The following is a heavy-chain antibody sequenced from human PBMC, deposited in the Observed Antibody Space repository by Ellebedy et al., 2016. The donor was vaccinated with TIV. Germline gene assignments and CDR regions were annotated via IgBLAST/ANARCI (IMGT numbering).Heavy chain of an antibody. D-gene: IGHD3-10*01. V-gene: IGHV3-64*05. CDR1: GFNFSTYA. CDR2: ISSDGGTT. J-gene: IGHJ4*02. Sequence: PGGSLRLSCSASGFNFSTYAMHWVRQAPGKGLEYVSAISSDGGTTYYADSVKGRLSISRDNSKNTLYVQMSSLRPEDTAVYFCVRSHGSGSYFDYWGQGTLVTVSA. CDR3: VRSHGSGSYFDY.